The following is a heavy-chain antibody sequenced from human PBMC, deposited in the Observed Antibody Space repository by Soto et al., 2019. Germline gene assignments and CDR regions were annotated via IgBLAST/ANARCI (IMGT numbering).Heavy chain of an antibody. Sequence: SETLSLTCTVSGGSISSSSYYWGWIRQPPGKGLEWIGSIYYSGSTYYNPSLKSRITISVDTSKNQFSLKLSSVTAADTAVYYCARPNGDYAVGDFDYWGQGTLVTVSS. CDR2: IYYSGST. V-gene: IGHV4-39*01. D-gene: IGHD4-17*01. CDR3: ARPNGDYAVGDFDY. CDR1: GGSISSSSYY. J-gene: IGHJ4*02.